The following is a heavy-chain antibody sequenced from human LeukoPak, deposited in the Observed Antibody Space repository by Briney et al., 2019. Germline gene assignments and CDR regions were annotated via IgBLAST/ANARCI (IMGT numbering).Heavy chain of an antibody. CDR1: GGSISSGGYY. V-gene: IGHV4-31*03. J-gene: IGHJ6*02. Sequence: PSQTLSLTCTVSGGSISSGGYYWSWIRQHPGQGLEWIGYIYYSGSTYYNPSLKSRVTISVDTSKNQFSLKPSSVTAADTAVYYCARHSGYSVNYGMDVWGQGTTVTVSS. CDR3: ARHSGYSVNYGMDV. D-gene: IGHD4-11*01. CDR2: IYYSGST.